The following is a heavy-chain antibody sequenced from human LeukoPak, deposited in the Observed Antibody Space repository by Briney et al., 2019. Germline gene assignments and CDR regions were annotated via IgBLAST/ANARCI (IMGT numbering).Heavy chain of an antibody. CDR1: GFSVSSNY. CDR2: IYSGGST. V-gene: IGHV3-66*01. CDR3: ARFRIVGATKGFDY. Sequence: GGSLRLSCAASGFSVSSNYMNWVRQAPGKGLEWVSVIYSGGSTYYADSVKGRFTISRDNSKNTLYLQMNSLRAEDTAVYYCARFRIVGATKGFDYWGQGTLVTVSS. D-gene: IGHD1-26*01. J-gene: IGHJ4*02.